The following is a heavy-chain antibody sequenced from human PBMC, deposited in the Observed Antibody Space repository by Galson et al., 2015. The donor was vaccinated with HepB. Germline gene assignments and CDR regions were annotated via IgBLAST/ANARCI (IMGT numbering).Heavy chain of an antibody. CDR3: ARDFGGNSGYFDD. V-gene: IGHV3-21*01. J-gene: IGHJ4*02. CDR2: ISGRSTYI. Sequence: SLRLSCAASGFTFSNYNFNWVRQAPGKGLEWVSSISGRSTYIYYADSERGRFTISRDNSKNSLFLQMNSLRAEDTAFYYCARDFGGNSGYFDDWGQGAQVTVSS. CDR1: GFTFSNYN. D-gene: IGHD4-23*01.